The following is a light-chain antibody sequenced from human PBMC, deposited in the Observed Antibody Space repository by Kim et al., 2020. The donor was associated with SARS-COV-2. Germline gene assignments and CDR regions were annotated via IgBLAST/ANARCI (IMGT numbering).Light chain of an antibody. CDR1: KLGDKY. V-gene: IGLV3-1*01. CDR2: QDS. Sequence: VAPGQTASITCSGDKLGDKYACWYQQKPGQSPVLVIYQDSKRPSGIPERFSGSNSENTATLTISGTQAMDEADYYCQAWDSSTAVVFGGGTQLTVL. J-gene: IGLJ2*01. CDR3: QAWDSSTAVV.